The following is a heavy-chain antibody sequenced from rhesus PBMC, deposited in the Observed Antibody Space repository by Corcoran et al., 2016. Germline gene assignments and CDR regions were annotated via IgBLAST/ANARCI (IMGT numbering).Heavy chain of an antibody. D-gene: IGHD3-34*01. V-gene: IGHV1-111*02. Sequence: EVQLVQSGAEVKKPGASVKISCKDSGDTFTDSSLHWVRQAPGKGREWMGRVDPEDGEARHAQKCQDRVTSTADTSPDTAYRERSILRSDDTAVYYCATGQATGFDYWGHGVLVTVSS. CDR2: VDPEDGEA. CDR3: ATGQATGFDY. J-gene: IGHJ4*01. CDR1: GDTFTDSS.